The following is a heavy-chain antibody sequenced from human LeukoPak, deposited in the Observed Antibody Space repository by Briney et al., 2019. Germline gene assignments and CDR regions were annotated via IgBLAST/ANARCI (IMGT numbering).Heavy chain of an antibody. D-gene: IGHD3-10*01. Sequence: GGSLRLSCAASGFSGFTFNSHAMSWVRQAPGKGLEWVSAISGSGGTTYYADSVKGRFSISRDNSKNMLYLQMNSLRAEDTAIYYCANKYGSGSYYIGWGQGTLVTVSS. V-gene: IGHV3-23*01. CDR2: ISGSGGTT. J-gene: IGHJ4*02. CDR1: GFSGFTFNSHA. CDR3: ANKYGSGSYYIG.